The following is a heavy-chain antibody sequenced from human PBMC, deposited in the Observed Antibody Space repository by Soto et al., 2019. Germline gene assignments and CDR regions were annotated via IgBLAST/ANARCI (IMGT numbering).Heavy chain of an antibody. D-gene: IGHD2-2*01. CDR2: IGPNPINI. V-gene: IGHV3-23*05. CDR1: GFPFSSSG. Sequence: PGGSLRLSCVAAGFPFSSSGMLCVRQPPGEGLEWVAAIGPNPININYRDSVKGRFTISRDNSRNTVFLQMSALRAEDSALYYCTTARHCSSAACPAAEWGRGTLVTVS. J-gene: IGHJ4*02. CDR3: TTARHCSSAACPAAE.